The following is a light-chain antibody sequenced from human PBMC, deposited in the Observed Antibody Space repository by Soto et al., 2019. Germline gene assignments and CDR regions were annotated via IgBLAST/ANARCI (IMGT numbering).Light chain of an antibody. J-gene: IGKJ5*01. Sequence: EIVMTQSPLTLPVTPGEPASISRRSSQSLRYNNTYNYLDCDVQKPGHXTRLVTXXAXTXAXXXXDRFTGCRPGIAFTLKINRVEAEDVGTYYCMHALQSLTFGQVTLREIK. CDR1: QSLRYNNTYNY. CDR2: XAX. V-gene: IGKV2-28*01. CDR3: MHALQSLT.